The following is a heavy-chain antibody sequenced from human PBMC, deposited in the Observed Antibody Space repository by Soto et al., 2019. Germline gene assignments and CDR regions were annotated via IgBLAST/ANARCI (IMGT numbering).Heavy chain of an antibody. CDR2: ISGSGDRT. D-gene: IGHD3-10*01. CDR1: GFTFSNYF. J-gene: IGHJ4*01. CDR3: VTVMVSGTDMNFDY. V-gene: IGHV3-23*01. Sequence: EVQLLESGGGLEQPGGSLRLSCAASGFTFSNYFMIWVRQAPGKGLEWVSGISGSGDRTEYADSVKGRFTISRDNYKKTLYLQMSNRRAEDTAVYSCVTVMVSGTDMNFDYWGYGTLVTVSS.